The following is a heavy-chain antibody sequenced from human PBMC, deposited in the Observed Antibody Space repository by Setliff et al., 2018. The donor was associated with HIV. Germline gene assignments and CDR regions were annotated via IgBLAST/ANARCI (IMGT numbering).Heavy chain of an antibody. CDR2: IKQDGSEE. D-gene: IGHD2-21*02. CDR1: GFTFSTYW. V-gene: IGHV3-7*01. Sequence: GGSLRLSCAASGFTFSTYWMIWVRQAPGKGLEWVAKIKQDGSEEYYVDSVKGRFTISRDNAKNSVYLQMNSLRVEDTAMYYCTKDHLSGWARDVMLRVVVTATYYFDYWGQGTLVTVSS. J-gene: IGHJ4*02. CDR3: TKDHLSGWARDVMLRVVVTATYYFDY.